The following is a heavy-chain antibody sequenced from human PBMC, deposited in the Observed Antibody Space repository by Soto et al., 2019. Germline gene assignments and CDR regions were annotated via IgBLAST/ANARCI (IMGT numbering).Heavy chain of an antibody. D-gene: IGHD2-2*01. CDR3: ARHVPLVAYQLLSGWFDP. CDR2: IYYSGST. V-gene: IGHV4-39*01. Sequence: SETLSLTCTVSGGSISSSSYYWGWIRQPPGKGLEWIGSIYYSGSTYYNPSLKSRVTISVDTSKNQFSLKLSSVTAADTAVYYCARHVPLVAYQLLSGWFDPWGQGTLVTVSS. J-gene: IGHJ5*02. CDR1: GGSISSSSYY.